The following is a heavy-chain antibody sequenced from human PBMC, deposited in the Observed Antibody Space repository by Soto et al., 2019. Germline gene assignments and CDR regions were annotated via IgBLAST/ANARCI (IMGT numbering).Heavy chain of an antibody. J-gene: IGHJ6*02. CDR1: GGSISSSNW. V-gene: IGHV4-4*02. D-gene: IGHD2-15*01. Sequence: SETLSLTCAVSGGSISSSNWWSWVRQPPGKGLEWIGEIYHSGSTNYNPSLKSRVTISVDKSKNQFSLKLSSVTAADTAVYYCARDRVAATNYYYGMDVWGQGTTVTVSS. CDR3: ARDRVAATNYYYGMDV. CDR2: IYHSGST.